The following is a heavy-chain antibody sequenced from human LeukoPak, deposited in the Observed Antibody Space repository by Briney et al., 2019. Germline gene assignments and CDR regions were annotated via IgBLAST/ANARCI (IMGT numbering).Heavy chain of an antibody. V-gene: IGHV1-18*01. D-gene: IGHD6-19*01. CDR2: ISGYNGNT. CDR3: ARDQIQWLHTSSVDY. Sequence: GASVTVSCTASGGTFSSYAISWVRQAPGQGLEWMGWISGYNGNTQYAQKLQGRVTMTTDTSTSTAYMELRSLRSDDTAVYYCARDQIQWLHTSSVDYWGQGTLVTVSS. J-gene: IGHJ4*02. CDR1: GGTFSSYA.